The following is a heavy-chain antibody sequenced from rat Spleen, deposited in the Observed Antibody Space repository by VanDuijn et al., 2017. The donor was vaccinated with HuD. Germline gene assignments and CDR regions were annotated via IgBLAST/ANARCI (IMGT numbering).Heavy chain of an antibody. Sequence: EVQVLESGGGLVQPGRSLKLSCAASGFTFSDYYMAWVRQAPTKGLEWVASISYADTSGHSGTYYRDSVKGRFTISRDNAKSTLSLQMDSLRSEDTATYYCARRHFGYTDYFDYWGQGVMVTVSS. CDR3: ARRHFGYTDYFDY. CDR1: GFTFSDYY. D-gene: IGHD1-4*01. CDR2: ISYADTSGHSGT. J-gene: IGHJ2*01. V-gene: IGHV5-7*01.